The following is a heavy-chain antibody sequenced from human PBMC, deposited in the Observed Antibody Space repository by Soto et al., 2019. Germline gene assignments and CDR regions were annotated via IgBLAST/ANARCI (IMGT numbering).Heavy chain of an antibody. D-gene: IGHD3-22*01. CDR2: IYYSGRT. CDR1: GGSISSGGYY. CDR3: AGMVVVVITTGYYYYGMDV. J-gene: IGHJ6*02. Sequence: LSLTCTVSGGSISSGGYYWSWIRQHPGKGLEWIGYIYYSGRTYYNPSLKSRVTISVDTSKNQFSLKLSSVTAADAAVYYCAGMVVVVITTGYYYYGMDVWGQGTTVTVSS. V-gene: IGHV4-31*03.